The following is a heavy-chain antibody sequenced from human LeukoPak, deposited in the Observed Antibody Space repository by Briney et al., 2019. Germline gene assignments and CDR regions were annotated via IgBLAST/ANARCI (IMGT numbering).Heavy chain of an antibody. Sequence: GESLRLSCAASGFTFSGSAMHWVRQASGKGLEWVGRIRSKANSYATAYAASVKDRFTISRDDSKNTAYLQMNSLKTEDTAVYYCTCTVTTMGTDYWGQGTLVTVSS. J-gene: IGHJ4*02. CDR3: TCTVTTMGTDY. V-gene: IGHV3-73*01. CDR2: IRSKANSYAT. CDR1: GFTFSGSA. D-gene: IGHD4-17*01.